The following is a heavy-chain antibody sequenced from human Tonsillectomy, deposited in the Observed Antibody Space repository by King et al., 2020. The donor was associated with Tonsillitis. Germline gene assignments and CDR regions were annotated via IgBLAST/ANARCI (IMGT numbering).Heavy chain of an antibody. J-gene: IGHJ4*01. CDR1: GYNFTRYG. Sequence: VQLVESGPEVKKPGASVKVSCKASGYNFTRYGISWVRQAPGQGLEWMGWISGYNGNTNYAQKLQDRVTMTTDTSTSTAYMELRTLRSDDTAVYYCVTSSMELSHKTFNSYWGHGTLVTVSS. CDR2: ISGYNGNT. D-gene: IGHD1-7*01. V-gene: IGHV1-18*01. CDR3: VTSSMELSHKTFNSY.